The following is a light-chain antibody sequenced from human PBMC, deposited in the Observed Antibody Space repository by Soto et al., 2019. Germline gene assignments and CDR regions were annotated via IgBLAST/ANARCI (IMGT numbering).Light chain of an antibody. J-gene: IGKJ1*01. CDR1: QSISSY. V-gene: IGKV1-39*01. Sequence: DIQMTQSPSSLSASVGDRVTISCRASQSISSYFNWYQQKPGKVPKLLIYATSSLQSGVPSRFSGSGSGTDFTLTISNLQPEDSATYYCQRSYYSWTFGQGTKV. CDR2: ATS. CDR3: QRSYYSWT.